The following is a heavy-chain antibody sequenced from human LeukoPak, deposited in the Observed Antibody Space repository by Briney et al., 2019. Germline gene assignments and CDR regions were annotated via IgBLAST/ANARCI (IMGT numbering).Heavy chain of an antibody. V-gene: IGHV3-21*01. Sequence: GGSLTLSCAASGFTFSSYGMHWVRQAPGKGLEWVSSISSSSSYIYYADSLKGRFTISRDNAKNSLYLQMNSLRAEDTAVYYCARDRTGSFDYWGQGTLVTVSS. J-gene: IGHJ4*02. CDR3: ARDRTGSFDY. CDR1: GFTFSSYG. D-gene: IGHD3/OR15-3a*01. CDR2: ISSSSSYI.